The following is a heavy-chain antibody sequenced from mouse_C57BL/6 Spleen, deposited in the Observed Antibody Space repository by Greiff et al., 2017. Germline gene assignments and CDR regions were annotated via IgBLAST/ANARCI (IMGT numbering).Heavy chain of an antibody. Sequence: EVKLVESGEGLVKPGGSLKLSCAASGFTFSSYAMSWVRQTPEKRLEWVAYISSGGDYIYYADTVKGRFTISRDNARNTLYLQMSSLKSEDTAMYYCTRIYYDYYYFDYWGQGTTLTVSS. CDR1: GFTFSSYA. V-gene: IGHV5-9-1*02. J-gene: IGHJ2*01. D-gene: IGHD2-4*01. CDR3: TRIYYDYYYFDY. CDR2: ISSGGDYI.